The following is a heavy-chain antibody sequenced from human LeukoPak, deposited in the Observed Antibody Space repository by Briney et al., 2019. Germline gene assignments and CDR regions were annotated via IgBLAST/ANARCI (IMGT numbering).Heavy chain of an antibody. J-gene: IGHJ4*02. CDR2: ISSSGGTI. V-gene: IGHV3-48*03. CDR1: GFTFSSYE. Sequence: GGSLRLSCAASGFTFSSYEMNWVRQAPGKGLEWVSYISSSGGTIYYADSVKGRFTISRDNAKNSLYLQMNSLRTEDTAVYYCASVTMVRGPHFDYWGQGTLVTVSS. CDR3: ASVTMVRGPHFDY. D-gene: IGHD3-10*01.